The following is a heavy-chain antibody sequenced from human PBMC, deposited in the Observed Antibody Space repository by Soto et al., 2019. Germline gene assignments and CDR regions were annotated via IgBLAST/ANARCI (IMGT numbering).Heavy chain of an antibody. CDR2: IYYSGST. CDR3: ARGRDFDWANFDY. CDR1: GGSISSYY. J-gene: IGHJ4*02. V-gene: IGHV4-59*01. D-gene: IGHD3-9*01. Sequence: QVQLQESGPGLVKPSETLSLTCTVSGGSISSYYWSWIRQPPGKGLEWIGYIYYSGSTNYNPPLKSRVTISVDTSKNQFSLKLSSVTAADTAVYYCARGRDFDWANFDYWGQGTLVTVSS.